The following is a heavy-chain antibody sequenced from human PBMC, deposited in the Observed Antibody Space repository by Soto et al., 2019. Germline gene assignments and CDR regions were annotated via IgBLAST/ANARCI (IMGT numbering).Heavy chain of an antibody. CDR1: GFTFSSYA. J-gene: IGHJ4*02. CDR3: AKDGLQYYYDSSGYYWGFPVQPDEDRRAPVPPYYFDY. V-gene: IGHV3-23*01. D-gene: IGHD3-22*01. Sequence: EVQLLESGGGLVQPGGSLRLSCAASGFTFSSYAMSWVRQAPGKGLEWVSAISGSGGSTYYADSVKGRFTISRDNSKNTLYLKMNSLRAEDTAVYYCAKDGLQYYYDSSGYYWGFPVQPDEDRRAPVPPYYFDYWGQGTLVTVSS. CDR2: ISGSGGST.